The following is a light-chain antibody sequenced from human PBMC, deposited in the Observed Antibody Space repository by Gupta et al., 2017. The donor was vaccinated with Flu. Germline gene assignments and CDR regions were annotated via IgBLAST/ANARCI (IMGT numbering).Light chain of an antibody. CDR2: ANR. V-gene: IGLV1-40*01. J-gene: IGLJ1*01. CDR1: SSNIGAGYD. Sequence: SSNIGAGYDVPWYQQLPGTAPKLLIYANRNRPSGVPDRFSGSKSGTSASLAITGLQAEDEADYYCQSLDSSLSGYVFGTATKVTVL. CDR3: QSLDSSLSGYV.